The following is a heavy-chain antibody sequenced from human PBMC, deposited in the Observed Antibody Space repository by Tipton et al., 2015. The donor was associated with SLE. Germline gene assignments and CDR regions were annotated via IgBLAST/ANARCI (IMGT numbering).Heavy chain of an antibody. Sequence: SLRLSCAASGFTFSSYEMNWVRQAPGKGLEWVSYISSSGSTIYYADSVKGRFTISRDNAKNSLYLQMNSLRAEDTAVYYCASARSRARGYSLGAFDIWGQGTMVTVSS. CDR1: GFTFSSYE. V-gene: IGHV3-48*03. CDR2: ISSSGSTI. CDR3: ASARSRARGYSLGAFDI. D-gene: IGHD5-18*01. J-gene: IGHJ3*02.